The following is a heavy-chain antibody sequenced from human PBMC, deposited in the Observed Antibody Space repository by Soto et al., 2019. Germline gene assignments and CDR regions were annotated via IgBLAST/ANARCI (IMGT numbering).Heavy chain of an antibody. CDR1: GGTFSSYT. D-gene: IGHD3-3*01. J-gene: IGHJ4*02. CDR2: IIPILGIA. CDR3: ARVSSSYDFWSGSNSYYFDY. Sequence: ASVKVSCKASGGTFSSYTISWVRQAPGQGLEWMGRIIPILGIANYAQKFQGRVTITADKSTSTAYMELSSLRSEDTAVYYCARVSSSYDFWSGSNSYYFDYWGQGTLVTVSS. V-gene: IGHV1-69*02.